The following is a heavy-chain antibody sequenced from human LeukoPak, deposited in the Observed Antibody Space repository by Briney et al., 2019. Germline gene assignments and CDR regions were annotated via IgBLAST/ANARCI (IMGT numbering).Heavy chain of an antibody. J-gene: IGHJ6*03. CDR1: GGSISSSSYY. CDR3: ARSRSYYYYYMDV. CDR2: IYYSGST. V-gene: IGHV4-39*07. D-gene: IGHD6-6*01. Sequence: SETLSLTCTVSGGSISSSSYYWGWIRQPPGNGLEWIGSIYYSGSTYYNPSLKSRVTISVDTSKNQFSLKLSSVTAADTAVYYCARSRSYYYYYMDVWGKGTTVTVSS.